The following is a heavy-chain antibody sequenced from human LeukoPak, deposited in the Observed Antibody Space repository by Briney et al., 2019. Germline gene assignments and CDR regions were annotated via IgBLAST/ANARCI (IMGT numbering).Heavy chain of an antibody. J-gene: IGHJ6*03. CDR2: ISSSGSTI. D-gene: IGHD3-3*01. CDR3: ARVPGLRFLEWPPYYYYMDV. CDR1: GFTFSDYY. V-gene: IGHV3-11*04. Sequence: GGSLRLSCAASGFTFSDYYMSWIRQAPGKGLEWVSYISSSGSTIYYADPVKGRFTISRDNAKNSLYLQMNSLRAEDTAVYYCARVPGLRFLEWPPYYYYMDVWGKGTTVTVSS.